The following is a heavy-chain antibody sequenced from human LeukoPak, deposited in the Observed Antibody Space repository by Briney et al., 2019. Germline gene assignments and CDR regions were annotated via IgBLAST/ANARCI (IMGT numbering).Heavy chain of an antibody. CDR1: GGSFSGYY. CDR3: ARVKHYIWGSYRYVWFDP. V-gene: IGHV4-34*01. J-gene: IGHJ5*02. Sequence: KSSETLSLTCAVYGGSFSGYYWSWIRQPPGKGLEWIGEINHSGSTNYNPSLKSRVTISVDTSKNQFSLKLSSVTAADTAVYYCARVKHYIWGSYRYVWFDPWGQGTLVTAPS. CDR2: INHSGST. D-gene: IGHD3-16*02.